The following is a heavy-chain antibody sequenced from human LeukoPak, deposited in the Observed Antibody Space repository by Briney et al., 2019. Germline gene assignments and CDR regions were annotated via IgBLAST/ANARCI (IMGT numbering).Heavy chain of an antibody. CDR3: ARVSDSSGYYPIDY. CDR1: GFTFDDYA. CDR2: IKWNGGST. J-gene: IGHJ4*02. D-gene: IGHD3-22*01. Sequence: PGGSLRLSCAASGFTFDDYAMSWVRRAPGKGLEWVSGIKWNGGSTGYADSVKGRFTISRDNAKNSLYLQMNSLRAEDTALYYCARVSDSSGYYPIDYWGQGTLVTVSS. V-gene: IGHV3-20*04.